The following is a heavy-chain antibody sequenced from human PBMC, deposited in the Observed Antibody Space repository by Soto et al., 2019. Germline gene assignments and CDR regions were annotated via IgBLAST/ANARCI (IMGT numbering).Heavy chain of an antibody. J-gene: IGHJ4*02. D-gene: IGHD2-8*02. CDR3: ATLLGFSSGGSSYSHVADY. CDR1: GYTFSSRA. CDR2: IDGGGTT. Sequence: EVHLWESGGDLVQPGGSLRVSCVGSGYTFSSRAMSWVRQAPGKGLEWVSGIDGGGTTDYTDSVKGRFTISRDNSQDTLYLQMNSLRAEDTAVYYCATLLGFSSGGSSYSHVADYWGQGTLVTVSS. V-gene: IGHV3-23*01.